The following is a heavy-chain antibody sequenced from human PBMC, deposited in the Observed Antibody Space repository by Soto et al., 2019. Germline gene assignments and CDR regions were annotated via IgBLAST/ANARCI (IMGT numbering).Heavy chain of an antibody. CDR2: ISGGGETI. V-gene: IGHV3-48*02. CDR3: ARESPSSQWLPTRYFDY. CDR1: RFTFSDYS. J-gene: IGHJ4*02. D-gene: IGHD6-19*01. Sequence: GGSLRLSCAASRFTFSDYSMNWVRQAPGKGLEWVSYISGGGETIYYADSVRGRFTISSDNAKNSLFLQMNSLRDEDTAVYYCARESPSSQWLPTRYFDYWGQGTLVTVSS.